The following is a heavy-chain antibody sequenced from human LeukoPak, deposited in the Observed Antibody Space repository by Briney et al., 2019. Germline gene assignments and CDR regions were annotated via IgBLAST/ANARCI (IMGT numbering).Heavy chain of an antibody. V-gene: IGHV3-49*03. D-gene: IGHD3-22*01. CDR3: TTDPNASSGYYYGGY. J-gene: IGHJ4*02. CDR2: IKTKFYGGST. Sequence: GGSLKLSCTGSGFTFGDYAVSWFRQAPGKGLEWIGFIKTKFYGGSTQYAAPVRGRFTISRDDVKSIAYLQINSLKTEDTAVYYCTTDPNASSGYYYGGYWGQGTLVTISS. CDR1: GFTFGDYA.